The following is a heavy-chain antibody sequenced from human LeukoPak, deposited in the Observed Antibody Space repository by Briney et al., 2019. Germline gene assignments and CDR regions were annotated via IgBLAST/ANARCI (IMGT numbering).Heavy chain of an antibody. CDR2: IWYDGSNK. Sequence: GRSLRLSCAASGVTFSSYGMHWVRQAPGKGLEWVAVIWYDGSNKYYADSVKGRFTISRDNSKNTLYLQMNSLRAEDTAVYYCARAVGVAGFFDYWGQGTLVTVSS. D-gene: IGHD4-23*01. CDR1: GVTFSSYG. CDR3: ARAVGVAGFFDY. V-gene: IGHV3-33*01. J-gene: IGHJ4*02.